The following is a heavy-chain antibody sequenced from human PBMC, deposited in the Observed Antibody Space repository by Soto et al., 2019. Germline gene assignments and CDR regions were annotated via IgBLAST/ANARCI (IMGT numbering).Heavy chain of an antibody. Sequence: SETLSLTCAISSASFLDYFCTWMPPPPGKGLEWIGEIVHSGITHYNPSLKSRVTISVDTSKSQFSLKLSSVTAADTAVYFCARGHYCSGTSCYTYIYYYMDVWGKVTTVTVS. CDR3: ARGHYCSGTSCYTYIYYYMDV. V-gene: IGHV4-34*01. J-gene: IGHJ6*03. CDR2: IVHSGIT. CDR1: SASFLDYF. D-gene: IGHD2-2*02.